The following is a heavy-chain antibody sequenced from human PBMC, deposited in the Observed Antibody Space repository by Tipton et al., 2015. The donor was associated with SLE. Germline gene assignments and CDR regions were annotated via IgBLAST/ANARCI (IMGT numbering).Heavy chain of an antibody. Sequence: SLRLSCAASGFTVSSYHMNWVRQAPEKGLQWVAVIYGGDLTFYSESVKGRFTISRDNAKNSLYLQMNSLRAEDTAVYYCARLYLVDPGVDAFDIWGQGTMVTVSS. CDR1: GFTVSSYH. CDR2: IYGGDLT. V-gene: IGHV3-66*01. D-gene: IGHD3-16*01. J-gene: IGHJ3*02. CDR3: ARLYLVDPGVDAFDI.